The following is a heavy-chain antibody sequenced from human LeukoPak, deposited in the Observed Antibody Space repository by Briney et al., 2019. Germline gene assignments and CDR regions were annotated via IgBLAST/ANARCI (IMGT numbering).Heavy chain of an antibody. V-gene: IGHV1-2*02. CDR3: ALYSSGWYYFDY. Sequence: ASVKVSCKASGYTFTGYYMHWVRQAPGQGLEWMGWINPNSGGTNYAQKFQGRVTMTRDTSISTAYMELSRLRSDDTAVYYCALYSSGWYYFDYWGQGTLVTVSS. J-gene: IGHJ4*02. CDR1: GYTFTGYY. D-gene: IGHD6-19*01. CDR2: INPNSGGT.